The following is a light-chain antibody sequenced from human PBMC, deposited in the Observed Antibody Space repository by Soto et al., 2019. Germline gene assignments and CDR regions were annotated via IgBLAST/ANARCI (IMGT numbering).Light chain of an antibody. V-gene: IGLV2-14*01. Sequence: QSVLTQPASVSGSPGQSISISCTGTSSDVGGYNYVSWYQQHPGKAPKLMIYEVSNRPSGVSNRFSGSKSGNKASLTISGLQAEDEADYYGSSYTSSSTLFATGTKATV. J-gene: IGLJ1*01. CDR3: SSYTSSSTL. CDR2: EVS. CDR1: SSDVGGYNY.